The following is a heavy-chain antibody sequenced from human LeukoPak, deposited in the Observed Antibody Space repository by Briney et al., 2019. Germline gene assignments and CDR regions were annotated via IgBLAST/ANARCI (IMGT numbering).Heavy chain of an antibody. V-gene: IGHV3-23*01. J-gene: IGHJ4*02. CDR2: ISDSGGST. Sequence: GGSLRLSCAASGLTFSTHGMSWVRQAPGKGLEWVSAISDSGGSTYHADSVKGRFTISRDNSKNTLYLQMNSLRAEDTAVYYCAKDLLGSGGYWGQGTLVTVSS. CDR1: GLTFSTHG. D-gene: IGHD2-15*01. CDR3: AKDLLGSGGY.